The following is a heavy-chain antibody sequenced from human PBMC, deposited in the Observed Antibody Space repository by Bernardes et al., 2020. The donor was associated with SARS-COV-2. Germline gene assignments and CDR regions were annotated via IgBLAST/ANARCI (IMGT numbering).Heavy chain of an antibody. V-gene: IGHV3-21*01. J-gene: IGHJ4*02. D-gene: IGHD5-18*01. CDR1: GFTFSSYS. Sequence: GGSLRLSCAASGFTFSSYSMNWVRQAPGKGLEWVSSISSSSSYIYYADSVKGRFTISRDNAKNSLYLQMNSLRAEDTAVYYCALDSYGYGGPPGWGQGTLVTVSS. CDR3: ALDSYGYGGPPG. CDR2: ISSSSSYI.